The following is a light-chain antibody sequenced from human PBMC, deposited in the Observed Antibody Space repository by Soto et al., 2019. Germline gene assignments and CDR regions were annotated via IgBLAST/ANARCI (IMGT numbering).Light chain of an antibody. CDR1: ETISRD. CDR3: QQYNKWPLT. J-gene: IGKJ4*01. Sequence: IVMTQSPATLSVSPGEGATLSCRARETISRDLAWYQQKPGQSPRLLIFGAFTRATGVPVRFSGSGSGTEFTLTVSILQSEDVAVYFCQQYNKWPLTFGGGTRVEIK. CDR2: GAF. V-gene: IGKV3D-15*01.